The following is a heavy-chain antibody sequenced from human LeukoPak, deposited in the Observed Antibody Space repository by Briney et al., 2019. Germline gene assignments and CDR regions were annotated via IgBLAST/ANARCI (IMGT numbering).Heavy chain of an antibody. CDR3: AKDIIPKYSSGPEEDFYGMDV. CDR2: ISWNSGSI. J-gene: IGHJ6*02. CDR1: GFTFDDYA. D-gene: IGHD6-19*01. Sequence: GGSLRLSCAASGFTFDDYAMHWVRQAPGKGLEWVSGISWNSGSIGYADSVKGRFTISRDNAKNSLYLQMNSLRAEDTALYYCAKDIIPKYSSGPEEDFYGMDVWGQGTTVTVSS. V-gene: IGHV3-9*01.